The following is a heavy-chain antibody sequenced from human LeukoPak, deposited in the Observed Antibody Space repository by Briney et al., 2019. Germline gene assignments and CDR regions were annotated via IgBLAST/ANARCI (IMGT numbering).Heavy chain of an antibody. CDR1: GVSFSGYY. CDR2: INHSGST. D-gene: IGHD5-24*01. J-gene: IGHJ4*02. V-gene: IGHV4-34*01. CDR3: ARTRWLQSLFDY. Sequence: SQTLSLTCVVYGVSFSGYYWSWIRQPPGKGLEWMGEINHSGSTNYNPSLKRRVTISVDTSKNQFSLKLRSVTAADTAVYYCARTRWLQSLFDYWGQGTLVTVSS.